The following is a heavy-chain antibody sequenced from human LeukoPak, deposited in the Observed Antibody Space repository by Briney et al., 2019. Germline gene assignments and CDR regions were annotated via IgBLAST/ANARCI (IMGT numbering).Heavy chain of an antibody. V-gene: IGHV1-18*01. CDR1: GYTFTSYG. CDR3: ARDSVAMSTIRDFGY. CDR2: ISAYNGDT. J-gene: IGHJ4*02. D-gene: IGHD5-24*01. Sequence: ASVKVSCKASGYTFTSYGFSWVRQAPGRGFEWMGWISAYNGDTNYAQKLQGRVTMTTDTSTSTAYMELRSLRSGDTAVYYCARDSVAMSTIRDFGYWGQGTLVTVS.